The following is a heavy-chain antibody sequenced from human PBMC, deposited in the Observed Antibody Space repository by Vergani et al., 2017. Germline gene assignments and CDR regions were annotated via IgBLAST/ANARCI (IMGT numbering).Heavy chain of an antibody. D-gene: IGHD6-19*01. CDR1: GVSIGSNSYY. J-gene: IGHJ1*01. CDR2: IYYTGTT. CDR3: TRHGRSGWASYFHL. Sequence: QLQLQESGPGLVKPSETPSLTCTVSGVSIGSNSYYWGWIRQPPGKGLEWIGTIYYTGTTYYNEAHKSRLTISVDTSKNQFSLNLTSVTAADTAVYYCTRHGRSGWASYFHLWGQGTLVTAPS. V-gene: IGHV4-39*01.